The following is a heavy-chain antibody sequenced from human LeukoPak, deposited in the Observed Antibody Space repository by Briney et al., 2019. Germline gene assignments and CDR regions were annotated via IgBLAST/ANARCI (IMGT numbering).Heavy chain of an antibody. J-gene: IGHJ4*02. CDR1: GYTFANYA. CDR3: ARTPDIVVLPAAGFDY. Sequence: ASVKVSCKASGYTFANYAISWVRQAPGQGLEWMGWISAYNGNTNYAQSLQGRVTMTTDTSTNTAYMDMRSLRSDDTAVYYCARTPDIVVLPAAGFDYWGQGTLVTVSS. CDR2: ISAYNGNT. V-gene: IGHV1-18*01. D-gene: IGHD2-2*01.